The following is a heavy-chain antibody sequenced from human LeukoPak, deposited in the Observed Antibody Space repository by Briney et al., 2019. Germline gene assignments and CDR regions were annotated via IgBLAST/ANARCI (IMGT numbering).Heavy chain of an antibody. J-gene: IGHJ4*02. CDR1: GVSIRSSYYY. V-gene: IGHV4-61*05. D-gene: IGHD6-6*01. CDR3: ARLSRGSSAGFDY. Sequence: SETLSLTCTVSGVSIRSSYYYWGWIRQPPGKGLDWIGYIYYSGSSDYNPSLKSRVTISVDSSKDQFSLKVNSVTAADTAVYFCARLSRGSSAGFDYWGQGILVTVSS. CDR2: IYYSGSS.